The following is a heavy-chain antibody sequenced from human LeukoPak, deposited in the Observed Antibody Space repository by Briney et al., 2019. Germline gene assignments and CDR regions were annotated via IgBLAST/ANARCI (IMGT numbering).Heavy chain of an antibody. Sequence: GGSLRLSCAASGFTFSSYAMSWVRQAPGKGLEWVSAISGSGGSTYYADSVKGRFTISRDNSKNTLYLQMNSLRAEDTAVYYCAKDFRFFRSSSSPRGDYRGQGTLVTVSS. V-gene: IGHV3-23*01. CDR1: GFTFSSYA. CDR2: ISGSGGST. CDR3: AKDFRFFRSSSSPRGDY. J-gene: IGHJ4*02. D-gene: IGHD6-13*01.